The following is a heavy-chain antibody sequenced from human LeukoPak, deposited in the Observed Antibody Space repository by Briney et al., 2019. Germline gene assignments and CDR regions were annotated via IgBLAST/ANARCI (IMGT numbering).Heavy chain of an antibody. CDR2: INHSGSI. CDR3: ASITAAPDSYYHYYYMEV. V-gene: IGHV4-34*01. Sequence: SETLTLTCAVYGGSFSGYYWSWIRQPPGKGLEWIGEINHSGSINYNPSLKSRVTISVDTSKNQFSLKLSSVTAADTAVYYCASITAAPDSYYHYYYMEVWGKGTTVTVSS. D-gene: IGHD3-3*01. CDR1: GGSFSGYY. J-gene: IGHJ6*03.